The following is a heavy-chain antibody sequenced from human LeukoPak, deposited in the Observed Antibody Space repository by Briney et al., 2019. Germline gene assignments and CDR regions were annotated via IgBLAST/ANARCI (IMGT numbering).Heavy chain of an antibody. Sequence: PGRSLRLSCAASGFTFSSYAMHWVRQAPGKGLEWVAVISYDGXNKXXADSVKGRFTISRDNSKNTLYLQMNSLRAEDTAVYYCAKDXXXXRDYWGQGTLVTVSS. CDR1: GFTFSSYA. V-gene: IGHV3-30-3*01. CDR3: AKDXXXXRDY. J-gene: IGHJ4*02. CDR2: ISYDGXNK.